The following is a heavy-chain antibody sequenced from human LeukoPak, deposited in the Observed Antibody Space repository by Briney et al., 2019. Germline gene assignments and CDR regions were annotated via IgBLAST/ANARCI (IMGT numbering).Heavy chain of an antibody. J-gene: IGHJ4*02. CDR1: GYSLTSYW. Sequence: GESLKIFCKESGYSLTSYWIGWVRQMPGKGVEWMGIIYPDDSDTRYSPSFQGQVTISADKSISTAYLLWSSLKASDTAMYYCARLVDTTMADYWGQGSLVTVSS. D-gene: IGHD5-18*01. V-gene: IGHV5-51*01. CDR2: IYPDDSDT. CDR3: ARLVDTTMADY.